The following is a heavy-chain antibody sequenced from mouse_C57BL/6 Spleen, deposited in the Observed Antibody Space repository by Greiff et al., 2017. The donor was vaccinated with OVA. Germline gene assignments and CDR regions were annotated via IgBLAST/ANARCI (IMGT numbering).Heavy chain of an antibody. CDR1: GYTFTSYW. CDR2: IDPSDSYT. CDR3: AREEVYYYGSSSYYAKDY. V-gene: IGHV1-50*01. J-gene: IGHJ4*01. D-gene: IGHD1-1*01. Sequence: VQLQQPGAELVKPGASVKLSCKASGYTFTSYWMQWVKQRPGQGLEWIGEIDPSDSYTNYNQKFKGKATLTVDTSSSTAYMQLSSLTSEDSAVYYCAREEVYYYGSSSYYAKDYWGQGTSVTVSS.